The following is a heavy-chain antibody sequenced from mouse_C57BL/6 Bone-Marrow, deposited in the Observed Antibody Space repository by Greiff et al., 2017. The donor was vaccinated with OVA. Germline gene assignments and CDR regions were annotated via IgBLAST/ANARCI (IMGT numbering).Heavy chain of an antibody. CDR3: AREGNYGSSYGWYFDV. D-gene: IGHD1-1*01. V-gene: IGHV5-4*01. J-gene: IGHJ1*03. CDR2: ISDGGSYT. Sequence: EVQLVESGGGLVKPGGSLKLSCAASGFTFSSYALSWVRQTPEKRLEWVATISDGGSYTYYPDNVKGRFTISRDNAKNNLYLQMSHLKSEDTAMYYCAREGNYGSSYGWYFDVWGTGTTVTVSS. CDR1: GFTFSSYA.